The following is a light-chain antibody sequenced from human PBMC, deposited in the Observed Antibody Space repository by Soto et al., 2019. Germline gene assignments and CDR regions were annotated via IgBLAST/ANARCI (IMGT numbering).Light chain of an antibody. CDR1: SSDVGGSNF. V-gene: IGLV2-14*03. CDR2: DVA. CDR3: VSYTSSTTYV. J-gene: IGLJ1*01. Sequence: QSALTQPASVSDSPGQSITISCTGTSSDVGGSNFVSWYQQHPGKPPKLIIYDVANRPSGVSNRFSGSKSGSTASLIISRLQTDDEADYYWVSYTSSTTYVFGTGTKLTVL.